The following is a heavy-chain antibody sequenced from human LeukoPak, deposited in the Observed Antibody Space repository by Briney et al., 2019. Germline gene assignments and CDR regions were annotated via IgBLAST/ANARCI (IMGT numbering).Heavy chain of an antibody. CDR1: GFTFSSYA. V-gene: IGHV3-23*01. Sequence: GGSLRLSCAASGFTFSSYAMSWVRQAPGKGLEWVSAISGSGGSTYFADSVKGRFTISRDNSKNTLYLQMNSLRAEDTAVYYCAKAVTAMVTPFDYWGQGTLVTVSS. D-gene: IGHD5-18*01. J-gene: IGHJ4*02. CDR2: ISGSGGST. CDR3: AKAVTAMVTPFDY.